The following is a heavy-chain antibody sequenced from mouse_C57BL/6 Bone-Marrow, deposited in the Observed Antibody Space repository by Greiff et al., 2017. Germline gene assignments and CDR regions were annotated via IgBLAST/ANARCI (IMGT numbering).Heavy chain of an antibody. V-gene: IGHV1-19*01. J-gene: IGHJ2*01. CDR3: ARVTTPVATGNFDY. D-gene: IGHD1-1*01. CDR1: GYTFTDYY. CDR2: INPYNGGT. Sequence: EVQLQQSGPVLVKPGASVKMSCKASGYTFTDYYMNWVKQSHGKSLEWIGVINPYNGGTSYNQKFKGKATLTVDKSSSTAYMELNSLTSEDSAVYYCARVTTPVATGNFDYWGQGTTLTVSS.